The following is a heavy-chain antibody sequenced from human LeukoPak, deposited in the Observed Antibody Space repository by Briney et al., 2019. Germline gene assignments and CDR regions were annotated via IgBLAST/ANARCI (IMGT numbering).Heavy chain of an antibody. CDR1: GGSISSYY. CDR3: ARGVYNYGGHNWFDP. D-gene: IGHD5-18*01. CDR2: ISYSGST. J-gene: IGHJ5*02. Sequence: SETLSLTCTVSGGSISSYYWSWIRQPPGKGLEWIGYISYSGSTNYNPSLKSRVTISVDTSKNQFSLKLSSVTAADTAVYYCARGVYNYGGHNWFDPWGQGTLVSVSS. V-gene: IGHV4-59*01.